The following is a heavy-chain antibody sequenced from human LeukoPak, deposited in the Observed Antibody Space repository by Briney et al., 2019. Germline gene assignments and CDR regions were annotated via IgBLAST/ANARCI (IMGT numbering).Heavy chain of an antibody. CDR2: FDPEEAET. V-gene: IGHV1-24*01. Sequence: ASVKVSCKLSGYALTLLSIYWVRQAPGKGLEWMGGFDPEEAETIYAQKFQGRVTMTEDTSTDTAYMELRSLRSEDTAIYYCAIRRFSYDSSGHYYDLDYWGQGTPVTVSS. D-gene: IGHD3-22*01. J-gene: IGHJ4*02. CDR3: AIRRFSYDSSGHYYDLDY. CDR1: GYALTLLS.